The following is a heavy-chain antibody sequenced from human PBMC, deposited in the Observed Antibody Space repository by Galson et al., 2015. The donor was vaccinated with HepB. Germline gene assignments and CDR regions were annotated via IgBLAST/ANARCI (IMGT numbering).Heavy chain of an antibody. V-gene: IGHV3-64D*06. CDR2: IGISKSST. CDR3: VRWTSQHSSYDE. J-gene: IGHJ4*02. CDR1: GFTFRSFA. D-gene: IGHD5-12*01. Sequence: SLRLSCAASGFTFRSFAMHWVRQAPGKGPEFVSGIGISKSSTPYKDSVKGRFSISRDNTKNTLYLQMSSLRLEDTAVYYCVRWTSQHSSYDEWGQGTQVTVSS.